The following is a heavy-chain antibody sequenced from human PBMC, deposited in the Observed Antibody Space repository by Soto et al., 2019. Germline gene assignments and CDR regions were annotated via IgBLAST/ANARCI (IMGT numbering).Heavy chain of an antibody. CDR1: GFTFSSYG. CDR2: ISYDGSNK. J-gene: IGHJ6*01. V-gene: IGHV3-30*18. D-gene: IGHD3-10*01. CDR3: AKEGGYYGSGSYSVGENYYGMDV. Sequence: QVQLVESGGGVVQTGRSLRLSCAASGFTFSSYGMHWVRQAPGKGLEWVAVISYDGSNKYYADSVKGRFTISRDNSKNTLYLQRNSLRAGDTAVYYCAKEGGYYGSGSYSVGENYYGMDVW.